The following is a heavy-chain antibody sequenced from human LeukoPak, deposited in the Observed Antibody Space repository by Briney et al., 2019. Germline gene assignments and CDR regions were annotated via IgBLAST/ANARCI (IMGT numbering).Heavy chain of an antibody. V-gene: IGHV1-69*13. CDR2: IIPVFSTA. CDR3: ARAGIASSQRWFDS. Sequence: GASVKVSCEASGGTFSSYAISWVRQAPGQGLEWMGGIIPVFSTAKYAQEFQGRVTITADESTSTAYMELGSLRSEDTAVYYCARAGIASSQRWFDSWGQGTLVTVSS. D-gene: IGHD6-13*01. J-gene: IGHJ5*01. CDR1: GGTFSSYA.